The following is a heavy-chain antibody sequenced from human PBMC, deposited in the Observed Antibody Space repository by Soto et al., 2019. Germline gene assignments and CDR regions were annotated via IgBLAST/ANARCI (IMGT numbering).Heavy chain of an antibody. CDR2: ISGSGGST. D-gene: IGHD3-3*01. CDR1: GFTFSSYA. Sequence: GGSLRLSCAASGFTFSSYAMSWVRQAPGKGLEWVSAISGSGGSTYYADSVKGRFTISRDNSKNTLYLQMNSLRAEDTAVYYCAKDSSLTIFGVVIIFLPYSYAYGMYFWGQGTTVTVSS. J-gene: IGHJ6*02. CDR3: AKDSSLTIFGVVIIFLPYSYAYGMYF. V-gene: IGHV3-23*01.